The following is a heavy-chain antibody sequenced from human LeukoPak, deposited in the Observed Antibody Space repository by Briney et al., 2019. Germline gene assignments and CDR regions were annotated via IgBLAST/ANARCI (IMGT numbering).Heavy chain of an antibody. CDR2: ISGSGGST. CDR3: AKAASNYMVRGVIPSDY. CDR1: GFTFSSYA. D-gene: IGHD3-10*01. J-gene: IGHJ4*02. Sequence: PGGSLRLSCAASGFTFSSYAMSWVRQAPGKGLEWVSAISGSGGSTYYADSMKGRFTISRDNSKNTLYLQMNSLRAEDTAVYYCAKAASNYMVRGVIPSDYWGQGTLVTVSS. V-gene: IGHV3-23*01.